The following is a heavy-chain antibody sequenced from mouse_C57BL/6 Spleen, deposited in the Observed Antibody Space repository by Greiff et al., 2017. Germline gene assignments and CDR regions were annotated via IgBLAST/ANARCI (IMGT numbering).Heavy chain of an antibody. CDR2: IWRGGST. V-gene: IGHV2-2*01. CDR1: GFSLTSYG. J-gene: IGHJ4*01. Sequence: VQRVESGPGLVQPSPSLSITCTVSGFSLTSYGVHWVRQSPGKGLEWLGVIWRGGSTAYNAAFISRLSISKDNSKSQVFFKMNSLQADDTDIYYCARNPLDYYAMDYWGQGTSVTVSS. CDR3: ARNPLDYYAMDY.